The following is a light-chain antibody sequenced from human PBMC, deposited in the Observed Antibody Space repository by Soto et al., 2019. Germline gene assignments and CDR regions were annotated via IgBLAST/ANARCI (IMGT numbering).Light chain of an antibody. CDR1: QRVNTD. V-gene: IGKV3-15*01. CDR3: QQYSSSSIT. J-gene: IGKJ5*01. Sequence: TVMTQSPAILSVSPWERATLSCRASQRVNTDVAWYQQKPGQAPRLLIYDAFTRATGIPARFSGSASGTEFTLTISSLQSEDFAVYYCQQYSSSSITFGQGTRLEIK. CDR2: DAF.